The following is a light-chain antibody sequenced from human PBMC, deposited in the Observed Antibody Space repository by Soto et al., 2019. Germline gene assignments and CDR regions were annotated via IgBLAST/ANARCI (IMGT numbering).Light chain of an antibody. Sequence: EIVLTQSPATLSLSPGERATLSCRASQSVSSNLAWHQQKPGQAPRILMYDASTRATGISARFSGSGSGTEFTLTISSLQSEDFAVYYCQQYHNWPITLGQGTRLEI. V-gene: IGKV3-15*01. CDR1: QSVSSN. CDR3: QQYHNWPIT. CDR2: DAS. J-gene: IGKJ5*01.